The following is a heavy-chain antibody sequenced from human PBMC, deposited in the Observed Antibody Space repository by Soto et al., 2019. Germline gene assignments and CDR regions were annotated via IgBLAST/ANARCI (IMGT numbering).Heavy chain of an antibody. CDR2: ISYDGSEK. V-gene: IGHV3-30*03. J-gene: IGHJ4*02. D-gene: IGHD2-2*02. Sequence: QEQLVESGGGVVQPGKSLRLSCAASGFTFNTYGMHWVRQAPGKGLEWVAVISYDGSEKYYVDSVKGRFTISKDNSKNTLYLQMNRLRTEDTAVYSCATSPNLYCSSPTCYKYSFDHWGQGTRVTFS. CDR1: GFTFNTYG. CDR3: ATSPNLYCSSPTCYKYSFDH.